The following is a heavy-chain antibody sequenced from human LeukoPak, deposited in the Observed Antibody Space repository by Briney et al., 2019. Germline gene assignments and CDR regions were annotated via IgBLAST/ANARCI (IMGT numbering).Heavy chain of an antibody. D-gene: IGHD3-10*01. CDR2: IYSGGST. V-gene: IGHV3-66*01. Sequence: PGGSLRLSCAASGFTFSSNYMSWVRQAPGKGLEWVSVIYSGGSTYYADSVKGRFTISRDNSKNTLYLQMNSLRAEDTAVYYSASGIWFGELTYDYWGQGTLVTVSS. J-gene: IGHJ4*02. CDR1: GFTFSSNY. CDR3: ASGIWFGELTYDY.